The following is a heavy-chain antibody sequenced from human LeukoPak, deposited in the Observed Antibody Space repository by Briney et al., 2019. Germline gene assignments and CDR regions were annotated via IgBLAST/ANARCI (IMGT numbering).Heavy chain of an antibody. D-gene: IGHD6-13*01. CDR1: GFTFSSYA. J-gene: IGHJ5*02. Sequence: GGSLRLSSAASGFTFSSYAMSWVRQAPGKGLEWVSAISGSGGSTYYADSVKGRFTISRDNSKNTLYLQMNSLRAEDTAVYYCAKESIAAAQADNWFDPWGQGTLVTVSS. V-gene: IGHV3-23*01. CDR3: AKESIAAAQADNWFDP. CDR2: ISGSGGST.